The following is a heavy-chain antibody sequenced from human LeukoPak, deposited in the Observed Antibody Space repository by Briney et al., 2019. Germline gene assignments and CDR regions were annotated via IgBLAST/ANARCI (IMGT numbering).Heavy chain of an antibody. D-gene: IGHD3-3*01. Sequence: GGSLRLSCAASGFTFSNAWMSWVRQAPGKRLEWVGRIKSNNDGGTTDYAAPVKGRVTISRDDSKNTLYLQMNNLKTEDTAVYYCTTFPSGFDIWGQGAVVSVSS. CDR1: GFTFSNAW. CDR3: TTFPSGFDI. V-gene: IGHV3-15*05. CDR2: IKSNNDGGTT. J-gene: IGHJ3*02.